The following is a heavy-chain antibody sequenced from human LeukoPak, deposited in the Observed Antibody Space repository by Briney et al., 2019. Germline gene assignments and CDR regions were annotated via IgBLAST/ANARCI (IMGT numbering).Heavy chain of an antibody. J-gene: IGHJ5*02. Sequence: ASVKVSCKASGYTFTSYDINWVRQATGQGLEWMGWMNPNSGNTGYAQKFQGRVTMTRNTSISTAYMELSSLRSEDTAVYYCARQGGIGYFDWEVTPTDENWFDPWGQGTLVTVSS. CDR1: GYTFTSYD. D-gene: IGHD3-9*01. V-gene: IGHV1-8*01. CDR2: MNPNSGNT. CDR3: ARQGGIGYFDWEVTPTDENWFDP.